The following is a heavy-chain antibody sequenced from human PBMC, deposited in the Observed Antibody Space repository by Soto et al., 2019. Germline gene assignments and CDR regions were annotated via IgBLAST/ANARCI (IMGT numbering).Heavy chain of an antibody. J-gene: IGHJ4*02. Sequence: EVPLVESGGGLVQPGGSLRLSCAASGFTFSSYSMNWVRQAPGKGLEWVSYISSSSSTIYYADSVKGRFTISRDNAKNSLYLQMNSLRAEDTAVYYCARAFHVTPDDYWGQGTLVTVSS. CDR1: GFTFSSYS. CDR3: ARAFHVTPDDY. V-gene: IGHV3-48*01. CDR2: ISSSSSTI. D-gene: IGHD2-21*02.